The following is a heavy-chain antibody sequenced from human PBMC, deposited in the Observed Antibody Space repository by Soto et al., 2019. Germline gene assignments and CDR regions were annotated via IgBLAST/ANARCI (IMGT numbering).Heavy chain of an antibody. J-gene: IGHJ3*02. CDR3: ARPVRGYARIVLMVYAIRGAFDI. CDR2: INQGGSP. V-gene: IGHV4-34*01. D-gene: IGHD2-8*01. Sequence: SVTLSLTCAVYVGAFSGYDWGWIRQPPGRGREWIGGINQGGSPNHNRARKTRLTIALDTSKNQFSLKLSSVTAADTAVYYCARPVRGYARIVLMVYAIRGAFDIWGQGTMVT. CDR1: VGAFSGYD.